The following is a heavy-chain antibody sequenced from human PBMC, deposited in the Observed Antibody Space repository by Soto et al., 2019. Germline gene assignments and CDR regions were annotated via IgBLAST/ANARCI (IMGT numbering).Heavy chain of an antibody. V-gene: IGHV3-30-3*01. Sequence: QVQLVDSGGGVVQPERSLRLSCRASGFIFSDYAIHWVRQAPGRGLEWVAVLIDDGYFQYYADSVKGRFTISSDKSNNTVYLHMGSLRVDDTAVYYCAREWGRSYYYGMDVWGQATTVIVSS. CDR1: GFIFSDYA. CDR2: LIDDGYFQ. J-gene: IGHJ6*02. D-gene: IGHD3-10*01. CDR3: AREWGRSYYYGMDV.